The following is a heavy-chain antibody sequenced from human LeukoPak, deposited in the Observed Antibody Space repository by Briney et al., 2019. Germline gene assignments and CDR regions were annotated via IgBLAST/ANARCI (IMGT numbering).Heavy chain of an antibody. Sequence: ASVKVSCKASGYTFTDYYMHWVRQAPGQGLEWMGWINPNSGGTNFAQKFQGRVTMTRDTSISTAYMELSSLRSDDTAVYYCARDLWQYSSSGDAFDIWGQGTMVTVSS. D-gene: IGHD6-13*01. CDR1: GYTFTDYY. V-gene: IGHV1-2*02. CDR2: INPNSGGT. J-gene: IGHJ3*02. CDR3: ARDLWQYSSSGDAFDI.